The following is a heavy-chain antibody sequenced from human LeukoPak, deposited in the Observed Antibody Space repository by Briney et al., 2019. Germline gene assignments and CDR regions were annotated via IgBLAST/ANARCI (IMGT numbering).Heavy chain of an antibody. CDR2: IPTSGISV. CDR1: GFSFSRNY. D-gene: IGHD1-26*01. Sequence: KPGGSLRLSCAASGFSFSRNYMSWVRQTPGKALEWISHIPTSGISVQYADSVRGRFTASRDDAKNSLHLQMDSLRVEDTAVYYCTRAVGLGPGAHFDQWGQGALVIVSS. J-gene: IGHJ4*02. CDR3: TRAVGLGPGAHFDQ. V-gene: IGHV3-11*01.